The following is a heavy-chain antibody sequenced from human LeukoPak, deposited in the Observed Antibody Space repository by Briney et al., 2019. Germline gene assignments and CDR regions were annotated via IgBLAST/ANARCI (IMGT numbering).Heavy chain of an antibody. CDR3: ARVLAGFPDAFDI. J-gene: IGHJ3*02. CDR2: IDINGDST. CDR1: GFSLNSYA. Sequence: GGSLRLSCAASGFSLNSYAIHWVRQAPGKGLEYASAIDINGDSTYYADSVKGRFTISRDNSKNTLYLQMGSLRAEDMAVYYCARVLAGFPDAFDIWGQGTMVTVSS. V-gene: IGHV3-64*02.